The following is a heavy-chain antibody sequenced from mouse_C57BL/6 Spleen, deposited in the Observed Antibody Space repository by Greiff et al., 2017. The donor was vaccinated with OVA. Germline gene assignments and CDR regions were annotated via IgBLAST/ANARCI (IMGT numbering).Heavy chain of an antibody. CDR3: ARYYGSSYPYAMDY. D-gene: IGHD1-1*01. Sequence: VKLQESGPELVKPGASVKLSCKASGYTFTSYDINWVKQRPGQGLEWIGWIYPRDGSTKYNEKFKGKATLTVDTSSSTAYMELHSLTSEDSAVYFCARYYGSSYPYAMDYWGQGTSVTVSS. V-gene: IGHV1-85*01. J-gene: IGHJ4*01. CDR1: GYTFTSYD. CDR2: IYPRDGST.